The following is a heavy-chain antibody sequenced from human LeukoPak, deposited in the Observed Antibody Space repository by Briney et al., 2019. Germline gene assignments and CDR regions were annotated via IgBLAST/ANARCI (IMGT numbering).Heavy chain of an antibody. CDR2: IYYNVAT. V-gene: IGHV4-39*02. J-gene: IGHJ4*02. CDR1: GGSISSSIYY. CDR3: ARVRDGYNRNWAY. D-gene: IGHD5-24*01. Sequence: SETLSLTCTVSGGSISSSIYYWGWLRQAPGKGLVWIGSIYYNVATNYYSSLKSRVTISVDTSKNHLSLKLSSVTAADTAVYYCARVRDGYNRNWAYWGQGTLVTVSS.